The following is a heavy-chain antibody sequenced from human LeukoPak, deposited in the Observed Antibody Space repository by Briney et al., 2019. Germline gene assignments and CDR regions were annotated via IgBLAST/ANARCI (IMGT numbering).Heavy chain of an antibody. CDR3: ASHLICGWGSYLADTDY. CDR2: ISSSSSYI. V-gene: IGHV3-21*01. J-gene: IGHJ4*02. CDR1: GFTFSSYS. Sequence: PGGSLRLSCAASGFTFSSYSMNWVRQAPGKGLEWVSSISSSSSYIYYADSVKGRFTISRDNDKNSLYLQMNSLRAEETAVYYCASHLICGWGSYLADTDYWGQGTLVTVSS. D-gene: IGHD3-10*01.